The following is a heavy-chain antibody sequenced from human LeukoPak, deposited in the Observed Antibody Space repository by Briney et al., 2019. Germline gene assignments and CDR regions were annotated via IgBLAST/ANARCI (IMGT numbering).Heavy chain of an antibody. CDR3: AKTALAVAGIVPVESELDY. Sequence: PGGSLRLSCAASGFTFSNYYMSWICQAPGKGLGWVSYISSSSTYTKYADSVKGRSTISRDNAKNTLYLQMNSLRAEDTAVYYCAKTALAVAGIVPVESELDYWGQGTLVTVSS. V-gene: IGHV3-11*03. CDR2: ISSSSTYT. CDR1: GFTFSNYY. J-gene: IGHJ4*02. D-gene: IGHD6-19*01.